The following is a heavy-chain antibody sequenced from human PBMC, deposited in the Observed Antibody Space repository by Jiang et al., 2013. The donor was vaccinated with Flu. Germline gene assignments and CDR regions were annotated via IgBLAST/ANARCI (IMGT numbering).Heavy chain of an antibody. J-gene: IGHJ4*02. D-gene: IGHD6-19*01. CDR2: INHSGST. CDR3: ARRVGRGWTLDY. Sequence: LLKPSEILSLTCAVYGGSFSGYYWSWIRQPPGKGLEWIGEINHSGSTNYNPSLKSRVTISVDTSKNQFSLRLTSVTAADTAVYYCARRVGRGWTLDYWGQGVLVTVSS. V-gene: IGHV4-34*01. CDR1: GGSFSGYY.